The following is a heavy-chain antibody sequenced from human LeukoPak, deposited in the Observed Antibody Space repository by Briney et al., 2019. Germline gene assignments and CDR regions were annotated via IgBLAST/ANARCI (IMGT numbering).Heavy chain of an antibody. CDR2: IIPIFGTA. V-gene: IGHV1-69*06. D-gene: IGHD3-3*01. Sequence: SVKVSCKASGGTFSSYAISWVRQAPGQGLEWMGGIIPIFGTANYAQKFQGRVTITADKSTSTAYMELSGLRSEDTAVYYCASSPLSYYDFWSGYPLAGAFDIWGQGTMVTVSS. J-gene: IGHJ3*02. CDR3: ASSPLSYYDFWSGYPLAGAFDI. CDR1: GGTFSSYA.